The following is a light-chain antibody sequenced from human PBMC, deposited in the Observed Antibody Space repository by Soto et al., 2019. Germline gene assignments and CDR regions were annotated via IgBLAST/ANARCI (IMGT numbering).Light chain of an antibody. J-gene: IGKJ4*01. CDR2: DAS. CDR1: QSVNTY. Sequence: EIVLTQSPATLSLSPGERATLSCRASQSVNTYLAWYQQRPCRTPRLLIYDASTRATGIPARFSGSGSGTDFTLTISSLEPEDFAVYYCQQRTNWPPLFGGGTKVEIK. V-gene: IGKV3-11*01. CDR3: QQRTNWPPL.